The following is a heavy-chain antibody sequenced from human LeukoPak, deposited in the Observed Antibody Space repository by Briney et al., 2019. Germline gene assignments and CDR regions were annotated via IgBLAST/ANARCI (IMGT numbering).Heavy chain of an antibody. Sequence: GGSLRLSCAASGFTFSSYAMSWVRQAPGKGLEWVSAISGSGGSTYYADSVKGRFTISRDNSKNTLYLQMNSLRAEDTAVYYCAKELPVSDYLWGTYPQGWSFDSWGQGTLVTVSS. D-gene: IGHD3-16*02. J-gene: IGHJ4*02. CDR2: ISGSGGST. CDR1: GFTFSSYA. CDR3: AKELPVSDYLWGTYPQGWSFDS. V-gene: IGHV3-23*01.